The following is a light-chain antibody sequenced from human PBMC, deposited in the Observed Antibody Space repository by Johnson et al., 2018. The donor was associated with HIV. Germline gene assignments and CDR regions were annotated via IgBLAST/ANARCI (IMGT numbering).Light chain of an antibody. V-gene: IGLV1-51*01. CDR3: GTWDSSLRAGF. J-gene: IGLJ1*01. Sequence: QSVLTQPPSVSAAPGQKLTISCSGSSSNIGNNYVSWYQQLPGTAPKLLIYDHNNRPSGIPDRFSGSKSGTSPTLASPRLPTGDEADYYCGTWDSSLRAGFFGTGTKVTVL. CDR2: DHN. CDR1: SSNIGNNY.